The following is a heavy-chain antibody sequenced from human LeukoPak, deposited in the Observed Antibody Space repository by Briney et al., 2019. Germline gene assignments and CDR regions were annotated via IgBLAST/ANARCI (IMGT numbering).Heavy chain of an antibody. CDR2: ISSDGSNK. V-gene: IGHV3-30*03. CDR1: RFTFNTFG. CDR3: RAATKYLDYYYDY. Sequence: GRSLRLSCAASRFTFNTFGMHWVRQAPGKGLEGVAVISSDGSNKYYADSVKGRFTISRDNSKDTLYLQMSSLTIEDTAVYYCRAATKYLDYYYDYWGQGTLVTVSS. J-gene: IGHJ4*02. D-gene: IGHD3-22*01.